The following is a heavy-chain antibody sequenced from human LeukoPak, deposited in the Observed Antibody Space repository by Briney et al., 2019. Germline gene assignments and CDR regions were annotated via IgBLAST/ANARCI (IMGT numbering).Heavy chain of an antibody. CDR3: ARGRAPLENAFDV. J-gene: IGHJ3*01. Sequence: SVKVSCKPSLCTFSRYAISWVRQAPGQGREWMGGIIPIFGTANYAQKFQGRVTISTDQSTSTAYMEPRSLRSEDTAVYYWARGRAPLENAFDVWGEGTMVTVSS. CDR2: IIPIFGTA. CDR1: LCTFSRYA. D-gene: IGHD1-1*01. V-gene: IGHV1-69*05.